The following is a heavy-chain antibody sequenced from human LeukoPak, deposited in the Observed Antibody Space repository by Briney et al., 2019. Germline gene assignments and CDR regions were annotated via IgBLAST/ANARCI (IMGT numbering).Heavy chain of an antibody. CDR3: ARVVTQTHPFDP. V-gene: IGHV5-51*01. J-gene: IGHJ5*02. D-gene: IGHD4-23*01. CDR1: GYTFTSYW. CDR2: IYPGDSDT. Sequence: GESLKISCKGSGYTFTSYWIAWVRQMPGKGLEWMGIIYPGDSDTRYSPSFQGQVTISADKSISTVYLQWSSLKASDTAMYYCARVVTQTHPFDPWGQGTLVTVSS.